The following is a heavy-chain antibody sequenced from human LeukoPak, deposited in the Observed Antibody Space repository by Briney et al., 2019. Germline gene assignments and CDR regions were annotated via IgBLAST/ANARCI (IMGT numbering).Heavy chain of an antibody. J-gene: IGHJ4*02. Sequence: NPSETRSLTCSVSGASVSGSFWSWIRQPAGKGLEWLGRISTSGSTLYNPSLKSRVTVSVDTSKNQFSLRLNSVTAADTAVYYCARMYCTSTTCYLDFWGQGTPVTVSS. D-gene: IGHD2-2*01. CDR3: ARMYCTSTTCYLDF. CDR2: ISTSGST. V-gene: IGHV4-4*07. CDR1: GASVSGSF.